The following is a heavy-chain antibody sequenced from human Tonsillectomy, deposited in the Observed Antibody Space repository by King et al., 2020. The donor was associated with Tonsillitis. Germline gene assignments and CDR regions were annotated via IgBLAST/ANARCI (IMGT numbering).Heavy chain of an antibody. CDR2: ISSSSSYI. CDR3: AREWGRAAYDY. V-gene: IGHV3-21*01. Sequence: VQLVESGGGLVKPGGSQRLSCAASGFTFSSYSMNWVRQAPGKGLEWVSSISSSSSYIYYADSVKGRFTISRDNAKNSLYLQMNSLRADDTAVYYCAREWGRAAYDYWGQGTLVTVSS. D-gene: IGHD2-15*01. CDR1: GFTFSSYS. J-gene: IGHJ4*02.